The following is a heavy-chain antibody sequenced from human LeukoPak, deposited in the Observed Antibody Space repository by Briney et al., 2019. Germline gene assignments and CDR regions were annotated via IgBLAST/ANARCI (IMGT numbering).Heavy chain of an antibody. D-gene: IGHD3-10*01. Sequence: PGGSLRLSCEISGFTVSNNYLNSVRQAPGKGLEWVSVTHSDGTTYYADSVKGRFTISRDNSKDTLYLQMNSLRDEDTAVYYCARPSSLDGSGRYYIDYWGQGTLVTVSS. CDR2: THSDGTT. CDR3: ARPSSLDGSGRYYIDY. J-gene: IGHJ4*02. V-gene: IGHV3-66*01. CDR1: GFTVSNNY.